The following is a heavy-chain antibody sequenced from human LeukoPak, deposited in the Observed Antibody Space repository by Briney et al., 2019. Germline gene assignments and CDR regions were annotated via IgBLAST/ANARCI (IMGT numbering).Heavy chain of an antibody. D-gene: IGHD3-9*01. CDR3: AKDSARYFDSPVDY. V-gene: IGHV3-23*01. CDR1: GFIFSSYA. J-gene: IGHJ4*02. Sequence: GGSLRLFCAASGFIFSSYAMSGVRQATGKGVECVSAISGSGGSTYYADSVKGRFTISRDNSKNTLYLQMNSLRAEDTAVYYCAKDSARYFDSPVDYWGQGTLVTVSS. CDR2: ISGSGGST.